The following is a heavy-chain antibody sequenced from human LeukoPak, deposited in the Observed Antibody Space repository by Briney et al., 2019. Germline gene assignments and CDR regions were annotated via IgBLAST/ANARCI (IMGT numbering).Heavy chain of an antibody. V-gene: IGHV3-74*03. Sequence: GGSLRLSCAVSGFTFSSYWMHWVRQTPGKGLVWVSRINSDGSTTTYADSVKGRFTISRDNAKNTLYLQMNRLRAEDTAVYYCARDQSYAVAGPGQSWGQGTLVTVSS. CDR2: INSDGSTT. D-gene: IGHD6-19*01. J-gene: IGHJ5*02. CDR1: GFTFSSYW. CDR3: ARDQSYAVAGPGQS.